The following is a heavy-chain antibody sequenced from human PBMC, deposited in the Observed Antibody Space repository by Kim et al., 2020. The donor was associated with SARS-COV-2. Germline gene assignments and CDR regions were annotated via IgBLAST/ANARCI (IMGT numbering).Heavy chain of an antibody. Sequence: SVKVSCKASGGTFSSYAISWVRQAPGQGLEWMGGIIPIFGTANYAQKFQGRVTITADESTSTAYMELSSLRSEDTAVYYCARSLYYDFWSGYWDYFDYWGQGTLVTVSS. D-gene: IGHD3-3*01. CDR1: GGTFSSYA. V-gene: IGHV1-69*13. CDR3: ARSLYYDFWSGYWDYFDY. J-gene: IGHJ4*02. CDR2: IIPIFGTA.